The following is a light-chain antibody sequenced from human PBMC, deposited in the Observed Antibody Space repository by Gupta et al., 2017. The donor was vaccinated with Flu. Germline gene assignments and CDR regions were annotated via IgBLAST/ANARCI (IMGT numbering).Light chain of an antibody. CDR2: EDN. Sequence: NFILTPPHSVSESPGKTVTISCTRTSGSIATTYVQGYQQRPGSSPTTVIYEDNRRLSGVPDRFSGSIDSASNSASRNIFGLNTEDEADYYGQSYDSITREVVCGGGTRLTVL. V-gene: IGLV6-57*01. J-gene: IGLJ2*01. CDR1: SGSIATTY. CDR3: QSYDSITREVV.